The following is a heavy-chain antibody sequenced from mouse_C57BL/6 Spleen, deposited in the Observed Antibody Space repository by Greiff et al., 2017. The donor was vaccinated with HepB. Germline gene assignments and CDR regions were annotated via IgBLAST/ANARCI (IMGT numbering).Heavy chain of an antibody. Sequence: EVQVVESGEGLVKPGGSLKLSCAASGFTFSSYAMSWVRQTPEKRLEWVAYISSGGDYIYYADTVKGRFTISRDNARNTLYLQMSRLKSEDTAMYYCTRDGAGYFDDWGQGTTLTVSS. J-gene: IGHJ2*01. CDR3: TRDGAGYFDD. CDR1: GFTFSSYA. CDR2: ISSGGDYI. D-gene: IGHD3-3*01. V-gene: IGHV5-9-1*02.